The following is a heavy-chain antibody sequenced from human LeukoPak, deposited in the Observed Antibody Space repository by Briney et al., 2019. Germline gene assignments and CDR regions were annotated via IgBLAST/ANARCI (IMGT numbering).Heavy chain of an antibody. Sequence: GESLKISCKGSGYTFSSYWIAWVRQVPGKGLEWMGIIYPGDSDTRYSPSFEGQVTISADKTISTAYLQWNSLKASDTATYYCARYSPDVVVAPSAQFDYWGQGTLVTVSS. J-gene: IGHJ4*02. CDR3: ARYSPDVVVAPSAQFDY. D-gene: IGHD2-2*01. CDR2: IYPGDSDT. V-gene: IGHV5-51*01. CDR1: GYTFSSYW.